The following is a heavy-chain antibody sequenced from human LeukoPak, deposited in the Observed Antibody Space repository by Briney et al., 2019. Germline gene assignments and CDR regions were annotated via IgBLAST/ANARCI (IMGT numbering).Heavy chain of an antibody. J-gene: IGHJ4*02. D-gene: IGHD3-22*01. Sequence: GGSLRLSCAASGFTFSNYAMSWVRQAPGKGLEWVSSISANGGGTYYADSVKGRFTVSRDNSQNTLYLQMNSLRAEDTAVYYCAKATKSIVVDNYFDYWGQGALVTVYS. V-gene: IGHV3-23*01. CDR3: AKATKSIVVDNYFDY. CDR1: GFTFSNYA. CDR2: ISANGGGT.